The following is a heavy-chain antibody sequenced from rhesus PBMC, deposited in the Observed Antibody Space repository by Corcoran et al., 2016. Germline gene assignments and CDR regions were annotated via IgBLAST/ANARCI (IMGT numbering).Heavy chain of an antibody. CDR3: ARDEYGDYGVGRRFDI. Sequence: QVKLLQWGEGLVKPSETLSLSCVVSGGSLSGSYSWTWVRQGPGTGLEGIGCVDGKTATTHSNPSLNTRVTISKDTSKSQFSLRLSSVTAADTAVYYCARDEYGDYGVGRRFDIWGPGVLVTVSS. J-gene: IGHJ5-1*01. D-gene: IGHD4-29*01. CDR1: GGSLSGSYS. CDR2: VDGKTATT. V-gene: IGHV4-73*01.